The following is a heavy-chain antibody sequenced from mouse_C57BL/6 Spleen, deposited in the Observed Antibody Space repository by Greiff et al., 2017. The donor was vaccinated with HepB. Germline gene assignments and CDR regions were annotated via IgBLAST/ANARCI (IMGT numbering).Heavy chain of an antibody. CDR2: IYPSDSET. CDR1: GYTFTSYW. CDR3: ARGGSPYYAMDY. Sequence: QVQLQQPGAELVRPGSSVKLSCKASGYTFTSYWMDWVKQRPGQGLEWIGNIYPSDSETHYNQKFKDKATLTVDKSSSTAYMQLSSLTSEDSAVYYCARGGSPYYAMDYWGQGTSVTVSS. V-gene: IGHV1-61*01. J-gene: IGHJ4*01. D-gene: IGHD1-1*02.